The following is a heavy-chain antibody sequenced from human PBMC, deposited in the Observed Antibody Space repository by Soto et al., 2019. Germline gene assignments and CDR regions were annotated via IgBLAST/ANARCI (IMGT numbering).Heavy chain of an antibody. CDR2: INHRGST. CDR3: AKNKVEMDTFYQHYAMDV. CDR1: GGSISSGYYY. Sequence: SETLSLTCSVSGGSISSGYYYWSWIRQPPGKGLEWIGEINHRGSTKYNPSLKSRVTISADTSKNQFSLKLSSVAAADTAVYYCAKNKVEMDTFYQHYAMDVWGPGTAVTVSS. D-gene: IGHD5-18*01. J-gene: IGHJ6*02. V-gene: IGHV4-39*07.